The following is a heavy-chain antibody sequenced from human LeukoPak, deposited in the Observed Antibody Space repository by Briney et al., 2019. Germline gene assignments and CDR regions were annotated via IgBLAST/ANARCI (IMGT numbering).Heavy chain of an antibody. Sequence: ASVTVSCTASGYTFTGYYMHWVRQSPGQGLEWMGWINPNSGGTNYAQKFQGRVTMTRDTSISTAYIELRGLRSDHAAVYYCARDAGLGADRFDYWGQGTLVTVSS. CDR2: INPNSGGT. V-gene: IGHV1-2*02. J-gene: IGHJ4*02. CDR1: GYTFTGYY. CDR3: ARDAGLGADRFDY. D-gene: IGHD1-26*01.